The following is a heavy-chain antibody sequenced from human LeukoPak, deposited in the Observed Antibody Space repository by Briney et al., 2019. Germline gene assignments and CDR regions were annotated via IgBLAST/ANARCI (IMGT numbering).Heavy chain of an antibody. Sequence: GGSLRLSCAASGFLFGSHAMNWVRQAPGKGLEWVSGISGSGGSTYYADSVKGRFTISRGNSENTLFLQMNSLRPEDTAVYFCARDPGGYFDYWGQGTLVTVSS. V-gene: IGHV3-23*01. CDR1: GFLFGSHA. CDR2: ISGSGGST. J-gene: IGHJ4*02. CDR3: ARDPGGYFDY. D-gene: IGHD3-10*01.